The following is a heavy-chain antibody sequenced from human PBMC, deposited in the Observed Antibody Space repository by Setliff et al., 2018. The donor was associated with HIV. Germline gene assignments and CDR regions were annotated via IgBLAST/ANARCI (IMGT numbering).Heavy chain of an antibody. J-gene: IGHJ5*02. CDR2: VHPEDGET. CDR3: ATLSDYVILSLDL. D-gene: IGHD3-9*01. V-gene: IGHV1-69-2*01. Sequence: ASVKVSCKASGYIFISYGFCWVRQAPGQGLEWMGHVHPEDGETIYADKFQDRVTIAADTSTDTAYMELSSLRSEDTAVYYCATLSDYVILSLDLWGQGTLVTVSS. CDR1: GYIFISYG.